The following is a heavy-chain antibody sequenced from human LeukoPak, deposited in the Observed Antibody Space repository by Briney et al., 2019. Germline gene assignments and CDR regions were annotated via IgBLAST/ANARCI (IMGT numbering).Heavy chain of an antibody. CDR2: IYYSGST. D-gene: IGHD2-15*01. CDR3: ARYHCSGGSCSLRDYYMDV. Sequence: PSETLSLTCTVSGGSISSYYWSWIRHPPGKGLEWIWYIYYSGSTNYNPSLKSRVTISVDTSKNQFSLKLSSVTAADTAVYYCARYHCSGGSCSLRDYYMDVWGKGTTVTVSS. CDR1: GGSISSYY. J-gene: IGHJ6*03. V-gene: IGHV4-59*01.